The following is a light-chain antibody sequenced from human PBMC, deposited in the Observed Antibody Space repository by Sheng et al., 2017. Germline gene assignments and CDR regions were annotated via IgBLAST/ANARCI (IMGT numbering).Light chain of an antibody. CDR1: QSVGSK. J-gene: IGKJ2*01. V-gene: IGKV3-15*01. CDR2: SAS. Sequence: EIMMTQSPATLSVSPGERAILSCRASQSVGSKLAWYQQKPGQAPRLLFFSASTRAAGVPARFSGSGSGTEFTLTISSLQSEDFAVYYCQQYNDWPPSYTFGQGTKLEI. CDR3: QQYNDWPPSYT.